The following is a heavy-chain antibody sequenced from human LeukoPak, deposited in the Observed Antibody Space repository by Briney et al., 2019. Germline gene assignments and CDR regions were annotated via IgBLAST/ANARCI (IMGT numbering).Heavy chain of an antibody. CDR3: ARGPIIAVAGTYYYYGMDV. V-gene: IGHV1-8*01. Sequence: ASVKVSCKASGYTFTSYDINWVRQATGQGLEWMGWMNPNSGNTGYAQKFQGRVTMTRNTSISTAYMELSSLRSEDTAVYYCARGPIIAVAGTYYYYGMDVWGQGTTVTVSS. CDR2: MNPNSGNT. CDR1: GYTFTSYD. D-gene: IGHD6-19*01. J-gene: IGHJ6*02.